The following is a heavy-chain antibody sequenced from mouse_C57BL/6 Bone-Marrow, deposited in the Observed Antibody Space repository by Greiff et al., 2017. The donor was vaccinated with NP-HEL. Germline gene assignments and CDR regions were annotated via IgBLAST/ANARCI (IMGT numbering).Heavy chain of an antibody. CDR1: GYTFTSYW. J-gene: IGHJ2*01. D-gene: IGHD1-1*01. V-gene: IGHV1-64*01. Sequence: QVQLQQPGAELVKPGASVKLSCKASGYTFTSYWMHWVKQRPGQGLEWIGMIHPNSGSTNYNEKFKSKATLTVDKPSSTAYMQLSSLTSEDSAVYYCARGYYGSREFDYWGQGTTLTVSS. CDR2: IHPNSGST. CDR3: ARGYYGSREFDY.